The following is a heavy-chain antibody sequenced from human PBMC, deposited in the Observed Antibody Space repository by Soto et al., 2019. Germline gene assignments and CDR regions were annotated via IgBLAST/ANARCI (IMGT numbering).Heavy chain of an antibody. J-gene: IGHJ4*02. V-gene: IGHV4-4*07. CDR2: IYSGGRN. CDR3: ARGSSRWDY. CDR1: GGSITTTNYY. Sequence: PSETLSLTCNVSGGSITTTNYYWSWIRQPAGKGLEWIGRIYSGGRNNYNPSLKSRVTMSVDTSKNQFSLRLSSVTAADTAMYYCARGSSRWDYWGQGTLVTVSS. D-gene: IGHD6-13*01.